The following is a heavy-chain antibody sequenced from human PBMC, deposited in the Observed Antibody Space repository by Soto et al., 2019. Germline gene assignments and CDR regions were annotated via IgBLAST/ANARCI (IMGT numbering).Heavy chain of an antibody. CDR1: GFTFSSYG. CDR2: IWYDGSNK. D-gene: IGHD5-18*01. Sequence: QVQLVESGGGVVQPGRSLRLSCAASGFTFSSYGMHWVRQAPGKGLEWVAVIWYDGSNKYYADSVKGRFTISRDNSKNTLYLQMNSLRAEDTAVYYCARDGIQLWSEYYYYMDVWGKGTTVTVSS. CDR3: ARDGIQLWSEYYYYMDV. V-gene: IGHV3-33*01. J-gene: IGHJ6*03.